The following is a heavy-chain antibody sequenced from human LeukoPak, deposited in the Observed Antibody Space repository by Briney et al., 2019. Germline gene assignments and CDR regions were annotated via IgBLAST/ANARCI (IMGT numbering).Heavy chain of an antibody. Sequence: SETLSLTCTVSGGSISSGDYYWSWIRQPPGKGLEWIGYIYYSGSTYYNPSLKSRVTISVDTSKNQFSLKLSSVTAADTAVYYCASGRDSYGLDYWGQGTLVTVSS. CDR2: IYYSGST. V-gene: IGHV4-30-4*08. J-gene: IGHJ4*02. D-gene: IGHD5-18*01. CDR1: GGSISSGDYY. CDR3: ASGRDSYGLDY.